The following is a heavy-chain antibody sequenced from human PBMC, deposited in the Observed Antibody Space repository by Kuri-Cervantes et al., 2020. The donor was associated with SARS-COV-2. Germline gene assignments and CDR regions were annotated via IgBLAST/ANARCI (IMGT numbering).Heavy chain of an antibody. CDR3: ARGVVTIYGFLVLLPAPGWLDP. V-gene: IGHV4-30-2*01. D-gene: IGHD3-3*01. J-gene: IGHJ5*02. CDR1: GGSISSGGYS. Sequence: LRLSCALSGGSISSGGYSWSWILQPPGKGLEWIGYIYHSGSTYYNPSLKSRVTISVDTSKNLFSLKLTSVTAADTAVYFCARGVVTIYGFLVLLPAPGWLDPWGQGTLVTVSS. CDR2: IYHSGST.